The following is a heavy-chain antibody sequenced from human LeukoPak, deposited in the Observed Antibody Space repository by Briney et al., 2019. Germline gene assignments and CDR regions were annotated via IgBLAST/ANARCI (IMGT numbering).Heavy chain of an antibody. CDR1: GDSVSSNSAA. Sequence: SQTLSLTCAISGDSVSSNSAAWNWIRQSPSRGLEWLGGTYHRSKWYNDYALSVKSRISVNPDTPKNQFSLQLNSVTPEDTAVYYCARGGSYSFDYWGQGTLVTVSS. J-gene: IGHJ4*02. D-gene: IGHD1-26*01. CDR3: ARGGSYSFDY. V-gene: IGHV6-1*01. CDR2: TYHRSKWYN.